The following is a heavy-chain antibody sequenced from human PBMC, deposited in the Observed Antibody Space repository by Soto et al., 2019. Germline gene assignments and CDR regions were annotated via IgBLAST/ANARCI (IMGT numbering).Heavy chain of an antibody. CDR2: ISYDGSNK. CDR3: AKTDY. V-gene: IGHV3-30*18. Sequence: QVQLVESGGGVVQPGRSLRLSCAASGFTFSSYGMHWVRQAPGKGLEWVAVISYDGSNKYYADSVKGRFTISRDNSKNTLYLQMNSLRAGDTAVYYCAKTDYWGQGTLVTVSS. CDR1: GFTFSSYG. J-gene: IGHJ4*02.